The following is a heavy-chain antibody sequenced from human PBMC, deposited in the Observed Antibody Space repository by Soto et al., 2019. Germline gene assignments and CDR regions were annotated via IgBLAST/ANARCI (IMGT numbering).Heavy chain of an antibody. CDR3: ARGRVVVAATINRFDP. CDR2: INHSGSA. V-gene: IGHV4-34*01. D-gene: IGHD2-15*01. Sequence: QVQLQQWGAGLLKPSETLSLTCAVYGGSFSGYYWSWIRQPPGKGLEGIGEINHSGSANYNPSLKSRVTISVDTSKNPFSLKLSSVTAADTAVYYCARGRVVVAATINRFDPWGQGTLVTVSS. CDR1: GGSFSGYY. J-gene: IGHJ5*02.